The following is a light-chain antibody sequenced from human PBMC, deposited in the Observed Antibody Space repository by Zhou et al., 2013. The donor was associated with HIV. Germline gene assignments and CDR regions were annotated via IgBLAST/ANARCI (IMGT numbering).Light chain of an antibody. Sequence: DIQMTQSPSSLSASVGDRVTITCRASQAIGYSLAWYQQKPGKVPKLLIYNAYTLLSGVPSRFSGMGSGTDFTLTINSLQPDDFATYYCQQYHSSWTFGQGTKVEIK. CDR2: NAY. CDR1: QAIGYS. V-gene: IGKV1-27*01. J-gene: IGKJ1*01. CDR3: QQYHSSWT.